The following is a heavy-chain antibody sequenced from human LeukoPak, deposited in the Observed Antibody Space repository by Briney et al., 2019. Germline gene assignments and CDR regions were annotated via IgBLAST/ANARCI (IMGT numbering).Heavy chain of an antibody. CDR1: GDSVSSHY. CDR2: VYYTGTS. D-gene: IGHD4-11*01. V-gene: IGHV4-59*02. CDR3: ARYSNHVDYFDS. J-gene: IGHJ4*02. Sequence: SETLSLTCTVYGDSVSSHYWGWIRQPPGKGLEWIAYVYYTGTSNYNPSLKSRVTISIDTSKNQFSLKLISVTAADTAVYYCARYSNHVDYFDSWGQGTLVTVSS.